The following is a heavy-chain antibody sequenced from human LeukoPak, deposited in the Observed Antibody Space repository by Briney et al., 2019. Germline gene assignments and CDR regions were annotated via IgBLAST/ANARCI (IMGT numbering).Heavy chain of an antibody. V-gene: IGHV3-66*01. D-gene: IGHD3-10*01. CDR3: ARDRTYYYGSGSYQDFDY. J-gene: IGHJ4*02. Sequence: PGGSLRLSCAASGFSFSDAWMSWVRQAPGKGLEWVSVIYSGGSTYYADSVKGRFTISRDNAKNSLYLQMNSLRAEDTAVYYCARDRTYYYGSGSYQDFDYWGQGTLVTVSS. CDR2: IYSGGST. CDR1: GFSFSDAW.